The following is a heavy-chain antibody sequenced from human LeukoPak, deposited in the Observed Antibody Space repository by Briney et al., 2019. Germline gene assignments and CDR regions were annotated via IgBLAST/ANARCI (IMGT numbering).Heavy chain of an antibody. V-gene: IGHV3-74*01. CDR1: GFTFSNYW. J-gene: IGHJ4*02. Sequence: GGSLRLSCAASGFTFSNYWMHWVRQTPGKGLVWVSRIISDGSSTSYADSVKGRFTISRDNAKNTLHLQMNSLRAEDTAVYYCTIDGSPPDYWGQGTLVTVSS. CDR3: TIDGSPPDY. CDR2: IISDGSST.